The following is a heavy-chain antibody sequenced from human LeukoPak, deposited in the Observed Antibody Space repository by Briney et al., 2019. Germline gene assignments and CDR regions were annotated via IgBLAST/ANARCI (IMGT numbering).Heavy chain of an antibody. CDR2: IIAYNGNT. D-gene: IGHD3-10*01. V-gene: IGHV1-18*04. CDR1: GYTFTSYG. Sequence: GASVKVSCKASGYTFTSYGISWVRQAPGQGLEWMGWIIAYNGNTNYAQKIQGRVTITTDKSTSTASMEMTSLRSDDTAVYYWAKDLTPLGEDSAYWGQGTLVTVSS. J-gene: IGHJ4*02. CDR3: AKDLTPLGEDSAY.